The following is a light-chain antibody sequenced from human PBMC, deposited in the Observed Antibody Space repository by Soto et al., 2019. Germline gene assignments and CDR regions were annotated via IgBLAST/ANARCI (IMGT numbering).Light chain of an antibody. CDR3: QQIYSTPRT. V-gene: IGKV1-39*01. CDR1: ETISNY. J-gene: IGKJ1*01. Sequence: DIQMTQSPSSLSASVGDRVTITCRASETISNYLYWYQQKPGKAPKLLIYAASRLQSGVPSMFSGSVSGTDFTLTISSLQPEDFATYYCQQIYSTPRTFGQGTKVEI. CDR2: AAS.